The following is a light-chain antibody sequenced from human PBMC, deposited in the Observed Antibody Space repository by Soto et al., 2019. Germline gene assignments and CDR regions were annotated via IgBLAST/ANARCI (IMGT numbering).Light chain of an antibody. Sequence: QSALTQPASVSGSPGQSITIFCTGTSSDVGGYNYVSWYQQHPGKAPKLMIYDVSNRPSGVSNRFSGSKSGNTASLTISGLQAEDEADYYCSSYTSSSTYEVFGAGTKVTVL. CDR3: SSYTSSSTYEV. CDR2: DVS. J-gene: IGLJ2*01. CDR1: SSDVGGYNY. V-gene: IGLV2-14*01.